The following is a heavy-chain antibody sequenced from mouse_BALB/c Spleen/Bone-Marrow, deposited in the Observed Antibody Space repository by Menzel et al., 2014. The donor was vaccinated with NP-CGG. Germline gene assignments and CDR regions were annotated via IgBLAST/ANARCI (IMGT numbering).Heavy chain of an antibody. D-gene: IGHD3-1*01. J-gene: IGHJ4*01. CDR2: ISSGGSYT. Sequence: VQLKESGGGLVKPGGSLNLSCAASGFTFSSYTMSWVRQTPEKRLEWVATISSGGSYTYYPDSVKGRFTISRDNAKNTLYLQMSSLKSEDTAMYYCTRDSGAMDYWGQGTSVTVSS. V-gene: IGHV5-6-4*01. CDR1: GFTFSSYT. CDR3: TRDSGAMDY.